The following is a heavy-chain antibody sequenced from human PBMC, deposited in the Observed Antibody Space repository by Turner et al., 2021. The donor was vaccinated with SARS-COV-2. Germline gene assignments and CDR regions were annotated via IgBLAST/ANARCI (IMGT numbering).Heavy chain of an antibody. J-gene: IGHJ4*02. CDR2: IRQDGSEK. CDR1: GFTLSNYW. CDR3: AGSGGWLLDL. V-gene: IGHV3-7*03. Sequence: EVQLVESGGGLVQPGGSLRLSCAASGFTLSNYWMSWVRQAPGKGLEWVANIRQDGSEKEYVDSVKGRFTISRDNAKNSLYLQMNSLRVEDTAVYCCAGSGGWLLDLWGQGTLVTVSS. D-gene: IGHD6-19*01.